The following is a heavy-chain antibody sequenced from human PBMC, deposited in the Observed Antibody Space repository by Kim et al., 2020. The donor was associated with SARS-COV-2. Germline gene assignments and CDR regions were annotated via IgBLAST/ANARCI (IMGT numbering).Heavy chain of an antibody. V-gene: IGHV1-18*01. CDR2: ISAYNGNT. Sequence: ASVKVSCKASGYTFTSYGISWVRQAPGQGLEWMGWISAYNGNTNYAQKLQGRVTMTTDTSTSTAYMELRSLRSDDTAVYYCARDSGAYGGSGRRFDYWGQGTLVTVSS. J-gene: IGHJ4*02. D-gene: IGHD3-10*01. CDR3: ARDSGAYGGSGRRFDY. CDR1: GYTFTSYG.